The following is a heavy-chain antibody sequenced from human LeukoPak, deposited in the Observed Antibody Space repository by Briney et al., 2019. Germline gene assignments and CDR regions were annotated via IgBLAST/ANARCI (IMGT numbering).Heavy chain of an antibody. V-gene: IGHV4-59*11. D-gene: IGHD1-26*01. CDR1: GGPISSHY. Sequence: SETLSLTCTVSGGPISSHYSRWIRQPPAKGLEWIGNLYYSGSTNYHPSLKSRVTISVDPSKSQFALKLSSVTAADTAVYYWARGGELHYYYYYMDGWGKGTTVTVSS. CDR3: ARGGELHYYYYYMDG. J-gene: IGHJ6*03. CDR2: LYYSGST.